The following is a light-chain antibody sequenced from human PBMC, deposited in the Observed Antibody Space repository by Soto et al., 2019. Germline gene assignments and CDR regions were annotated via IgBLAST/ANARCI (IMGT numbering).Light chain of an antibody. CDR3: AAWDDSLSDYV. V-gene: IGLV1-47*01. J-gene: IGLJ1*01. CDR1: SSNIGSNY. CDR2: RNN. Sequence: QSVLTQPPSASGTPGQRVTISCSGSSSNIGSNYVYWYQQLPGTAPKLLIYRNNQRPSGVPDRFSGSMSGTSASLAISGLRSEDEADYYCAAWDDSLSDYVFGTGTKLTVL.